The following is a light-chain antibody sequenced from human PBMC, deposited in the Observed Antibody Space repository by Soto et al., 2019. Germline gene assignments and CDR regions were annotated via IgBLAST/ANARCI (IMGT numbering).Light chain of an antibody. V-gene: IGKV2-24*01. CDR3: MQCTHFTRT. J-gene: IGKJ1*01. Sequence: DIVLTQTPLSSPVTLGQPASISCRSSQSLVHSDGHTYLSWLQQRPGQPPRLLIYQISNRFSGGPDRFSGSGAGTDFTLKISRVEAEDVGVYYCMQCTHFTRTFGQGTKVEIK. CDR1: QSLVHSDGHTY. CDR2: QIS.